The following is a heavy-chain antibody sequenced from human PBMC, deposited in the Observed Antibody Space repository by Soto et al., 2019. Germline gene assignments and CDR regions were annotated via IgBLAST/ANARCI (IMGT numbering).Heavy chain of an antibody. CDR3: AGGEDSSSPMYYFDY. J-gene: IGHJ4*02. Sequence: GASGKVSCKASGGTFSSYAISWVRQAPGQGLEWMGRIIPILGIANYAQKFQGRVTITADKSTSTAYMELSSLRSEDTAVYYCAGGEDSSSPMYYFDYWGQGTLVTVSS. D-gene: IGHD6-13*01. V-gene: IGHV1-69*04. CDR1: GGTFSSYA. CDR2: IIPILGIA.